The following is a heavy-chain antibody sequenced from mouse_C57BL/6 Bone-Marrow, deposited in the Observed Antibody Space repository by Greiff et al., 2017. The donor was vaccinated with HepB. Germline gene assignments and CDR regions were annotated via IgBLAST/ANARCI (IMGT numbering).Heavy chain of an antibody. J-gene: IGHJ4*01. D-gene: IGHD1-1*01. Sequence: EVMLVESGGGLVQPGESLKLSCESNEYEFPSHDMSWVRKTPEKRLELVAAINSDGGSTYYPDTMERRFIISRDNTKKTLYLQLSSLRSEDTALYYGARQNRLLGGYAMDYWGQGTSVTVSS. V-gene: IGHV5-2*01. CDR2: INSDGGST. CDR3: ARQNRLLGGYAMDY. CDR1: EYEFPSHD.